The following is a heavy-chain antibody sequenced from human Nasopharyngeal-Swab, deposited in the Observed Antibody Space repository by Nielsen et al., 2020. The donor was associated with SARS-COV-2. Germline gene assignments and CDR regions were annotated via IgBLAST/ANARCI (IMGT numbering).Heavy chain of an antibody. D-gene: IGHD2-8*01. CDR2: INGSGDIT. CDR3: AKGAYFMLITDV. Sequence: GSLRLSCEAPGFDFGSHAMSWVRQAPGKGPEWVSSINGSGDITYYADSVRGRFTISRDNSKKTLDLQMTSLRVEDTTVYYCAKGAYFMLITDVRGQGTTVTVS. V-gene: IGHV3-23*01. CDR1: GFDFGSHA. J-gene: IGHJ6*02.